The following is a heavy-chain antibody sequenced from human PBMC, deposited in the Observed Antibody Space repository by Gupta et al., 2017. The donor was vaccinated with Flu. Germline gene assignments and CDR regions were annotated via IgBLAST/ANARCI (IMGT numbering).Heavy chain of an antibody. CDR3: AREGSGSYALPFDY. J-gene: IGHJ4*02. Sequence: TSYGISWVRQAPGQGLEWMGWISAYNGNTNYAQKLQGRVTMTTDTSTSTAYMELRSLRSDDTAVYYCAREGSGSYALPFDYWGQGTLVTVSS. CDR1: TSYG. D-gene: IGHD1-26*01. CDR2: ISAYNGNT. V-gene: IGHV1-18*01.